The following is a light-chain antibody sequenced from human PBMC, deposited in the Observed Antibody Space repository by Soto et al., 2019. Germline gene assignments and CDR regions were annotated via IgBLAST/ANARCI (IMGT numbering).Light chain of an antibody. CDR2: EVS. J-gene: IGLJ1*01. V-gene: IGLV2-14*01. CDR3: ASGGAAAEDSLSSPFYV. Sequence: QSALTQPASVSGSPGQSITISCTGTSIDVGGYNYVSWYQQHPGKAPKLMIYEVSNRPSGVSNRFSGSKSGNTASLTISGLQAEDEADYYCASGGAAAEDSLSSPFYVFGTGTKLTVL. CDR1: SIDVGGYNY.